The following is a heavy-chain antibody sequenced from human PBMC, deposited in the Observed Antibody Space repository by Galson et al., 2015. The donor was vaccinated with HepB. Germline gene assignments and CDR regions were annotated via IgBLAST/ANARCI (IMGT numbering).Heavy chain of an antibody. CDR1: GFTFSTYW. V-gene: IGHV3-7*01. J-gene: IGHJ4*02. CDR3: ARGQWLASGG. CDR2: IKEDGSQK. Sequence: SLRLSCAASGFTFSTYWMSWVRRAPGKGLEWVANIKEDGSQKNYVDSVKGRFTISRDDTKNSLYLQMNSLRAEDTAVYYCARGQWLASGGWGQGTLVTVSS. D-gene: IGHD6-19*01.